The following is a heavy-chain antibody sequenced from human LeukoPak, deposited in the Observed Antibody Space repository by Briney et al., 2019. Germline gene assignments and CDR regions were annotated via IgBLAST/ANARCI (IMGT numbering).Heavy chain of an antibody. D-gene: IGHD1-26*01. V-gene: IGHV4-59*01. Sequence: SETLSLTCTVSGGSINSSYWNWIRQPPGKGLEWIGYIYYSGSTTYNPSLKSRVTISVDTSKNQFSLKMRSVTAADTAVYYCARQGSGGRSFDVWGQGTMVTVSS. CDR1: GGSINSSY. J-gene: IGHJ3*01. CDR3: ARQGSGGRSFDV. CDR2: IYYSGST.